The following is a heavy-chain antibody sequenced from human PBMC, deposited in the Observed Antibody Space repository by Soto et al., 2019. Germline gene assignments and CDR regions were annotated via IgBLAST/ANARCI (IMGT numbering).Heavy chain of an antibody. CDR2: TKEDGTEI. CDR3: AADDWGPAHL. D-gene: IGHD2-2*01. V-gene: IGHV3-7*01. Sequence: PGGSLRLSCEASRFCFGRHTISWVRQAPGKGLEWVGNTKEDGTEIWYMDSVKGRFSISRDNAKHFLYLQMNNLRIEDTAVYYCAADDWGPAHLRGQGTLVTVSS. J-gene: IGHJ4*02. CDR1: RFCFGRHT.